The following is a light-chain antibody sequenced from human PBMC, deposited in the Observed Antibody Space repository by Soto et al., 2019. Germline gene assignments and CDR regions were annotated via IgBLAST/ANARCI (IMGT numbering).Light chain of an antibody. V-gene: IGKV3-15*01. CDR3: KQYNNWPWT. CDR2: GAS. J-gene: IGKJ1*01. Sequence: EIVMTQSPATLSVSPGEGATLSCRASQSVSSNLAWYQQKPGQAPRLLIYGASTRATGIPARFSGSGSGTEFTLTIRSLQSEDFAVYYCKQYNNWPWTFGQGTKVDIK. CDR1: QSVSSN.